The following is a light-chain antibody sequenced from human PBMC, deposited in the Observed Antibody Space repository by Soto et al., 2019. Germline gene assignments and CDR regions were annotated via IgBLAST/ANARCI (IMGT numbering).Light chain of an antibody. Sequence: DIQMTQSPSSLSASVGDRVTITCRASQAIRNYLAWYQQKSGKVPKLLIYGASTLQSGVPSRFSSSGSGTDFTLTISSLQPEDIATYYCQKYSAAPFTFGGGTKVEIK. CDR1: QAIRNY. CDR3: QKYSAAPFT. CDR2: GAS. J-gene: IGKJ4*02. V-gene: IGKV1-27*01.